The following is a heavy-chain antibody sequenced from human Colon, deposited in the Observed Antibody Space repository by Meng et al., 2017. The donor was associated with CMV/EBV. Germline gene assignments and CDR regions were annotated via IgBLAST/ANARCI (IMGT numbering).Heavy chain of an antibody. J-gene: IGHJ4*02. D-gene: IGHD1-26*01. CDR2: IYSGGST. CDR1: GFTVSSTH. Sequence: QVVVSGRDLVQPGGSLRLSCAASGFTVSSTHMSWVRQAPGKGLEWVSVIYSGGSTFYADSVKGRFTISRDNSKNTLYLQMNSLSAEDTAVYYCARGYSGTSSWGQGTLVTVSS. CDR3: ARGYSGTSS. V-gene: IGHV3-66*01.